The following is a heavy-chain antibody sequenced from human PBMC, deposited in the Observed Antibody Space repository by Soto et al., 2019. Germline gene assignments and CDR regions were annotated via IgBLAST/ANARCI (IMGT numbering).Heavy chain of an antibody. Sequence: SGPTLVNPTQTLTLTCTFSGFSLSTSGVGVGWIRQPPGKALEWLALIYWDDDKRYSPSLKSRLTITKDTSKNQVVLTMTNMDPVDTATYYWAHAVLRYFDWPLRRFDPWGQGTLVTVPS. V-gene: IGHV2-5*02. J-gene: IGHJ5*02. D-gene: IGHD3-9*01. CDR2: IYWDDDK. CDR3: AHAVLRYFDWPLRRFDP. CDR1: GFSLSTSGVG.